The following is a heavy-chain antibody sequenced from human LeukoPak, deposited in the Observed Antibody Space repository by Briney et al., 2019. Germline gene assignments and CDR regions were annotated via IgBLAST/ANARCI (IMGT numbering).Heavy chain of an antibody. J-gene: IGHJ3*02. D-gene: IGHD6-13*01. Sequence: PSETLSLTCAVYGGSFSGYYWSWIRQPPGKGLEWIGYIYYSGSTNYNPSLKSRVTISVDTSKNQFSLKLSSVTAADTAVYYCARAPYSSSWFWVDAFDIWGQGTMVTVSS. CDR3: ARAPYSSSWFWVDAFDI. V-gene: IGHV4-59*01. CDR1: GGSFSGYY. CDR2: IYYSGST.